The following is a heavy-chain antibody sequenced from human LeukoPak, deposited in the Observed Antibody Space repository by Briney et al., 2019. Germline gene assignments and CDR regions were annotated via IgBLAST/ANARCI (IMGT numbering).Heavy chain of an antibody. Sequence: SETLSLTCTVSGGSISSSSYYWGWIRQPPGKGLEWIGSIYYSGSTYYNPSLKSRVTISVDTSKNQFSLKLSSVTAADTAVYYCARRSGYSSSEDYWGQGILVTVSS. J-gene: IGHJ4*02. V-gene: IGHV4-39*01. CDR1: GGSISSSSYY. D-gene: IGHD3-22*01. CDR3: ARRSGYSSSEDY. CDR2: IYYSGST.